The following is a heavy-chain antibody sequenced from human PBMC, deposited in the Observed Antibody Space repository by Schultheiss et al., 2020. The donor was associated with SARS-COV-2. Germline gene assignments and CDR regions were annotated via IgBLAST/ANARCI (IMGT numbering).Heavy chain of an antibody. CDR2: ISSTSSYI. V-gene: IGHV3-21*04. J-gene: IGHJ1*01. CDR3: ARDDVRGSGWSVGYFHH. D-gene: IGHD6-19*01. CDR1: GFTFSSYA. Sequence: GGSLRLSCGASGFTFSSYALNWVRQAPGKGLEWVSSISSTSSYIYYADSVKGRFTISRDNAKNSLYLQMNSLRAEDTAVYYCARDDVRGSGWSVGYFHHWGQGTLVTVSS.